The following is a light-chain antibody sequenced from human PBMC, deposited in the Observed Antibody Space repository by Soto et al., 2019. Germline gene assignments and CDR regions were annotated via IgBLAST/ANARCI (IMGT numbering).Light chain of an antibody. Sequence: DIQMTQSPSTLSGSVGDRVTITCRASQTISSWLAWYQQKPGKAPKRLIYKASTLKSGVPSRFSGSGSGTEFTPTISSLQPDDFATYSCQHYNSYSEAFGQGTKGELK. V-gene: IGKV1-5*03. CDR2: KAS. CDR3: QHYNSYSEA. J-gene: IGKJ1*01. CDR1: QTISSW.